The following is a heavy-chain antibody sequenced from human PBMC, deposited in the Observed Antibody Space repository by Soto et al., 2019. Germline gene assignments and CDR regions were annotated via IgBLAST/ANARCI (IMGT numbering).Heavy chain of an antibody. D-gene: IGHD5-18*01. CDR1: GFTFRSYS. CDR3: ARDYSSYGPFDD. V-gene: IGHV3-48*01. CDR2: ISSSSSTI. J-gene: IGHJ4*02. Sequence: EVPLVASGGGLVQPGGSLRLSCAASGFTFRSYSMNWVRQAPGKGREWVSYISSSSSTIYYADSVKGRFTIARDNAKNSLYLQMNSLRSEDTAVYYCARDYSSYGPFDDWGQGTLVTVSS.